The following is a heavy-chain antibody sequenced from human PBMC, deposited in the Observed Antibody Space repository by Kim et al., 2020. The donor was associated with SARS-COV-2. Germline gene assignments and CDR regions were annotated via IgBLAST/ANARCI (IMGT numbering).Heavy chain of an antibody. CDR2: IYYSGST. V-gene: IGHV4-59*01. CDR1: GGSISSYY. D-gene: IGHD3-10*01. J-gene: IGHJ5*02. Sequence: SETLSLTCTVSGGSISSYYWSWIRQPPGKGLEWIGYIYYSGSTNYNPSLKSRVTIPVDTSKNQFSLKLSSVTAADTAVYYCARFALYGSGRLGWFDPWGQGTLVTVSS. CDR3: ARFALYGSGRLGWFDP.